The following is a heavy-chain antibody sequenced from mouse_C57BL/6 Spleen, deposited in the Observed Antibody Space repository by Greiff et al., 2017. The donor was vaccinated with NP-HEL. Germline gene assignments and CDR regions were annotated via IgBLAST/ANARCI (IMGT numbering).Heavy chain of an antibody. CDR2: IRSKSNNYAT. CDR3: VREGGSGYVLYWYFDV. J-gene: IGHJ1*03. CDR1: GFSFTTYA. Sequence: EVKLVESGGGLVQPKGSLKLSCAASGFSFTTYAMNWVRQAPGKGLEWVARIRSKSNNYATYYADSVKDRFTISRDDSESMLYLQMNNLKTEDTAMYYCVREGGSGYVLYWYFDVWGTGTTVTVSS. D-gene: IGHD3-2*02. V-gene: IGHV10-1*01.